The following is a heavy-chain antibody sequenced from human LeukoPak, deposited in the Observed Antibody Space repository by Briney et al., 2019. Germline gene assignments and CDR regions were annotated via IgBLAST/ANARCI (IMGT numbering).Heavy chain of an antibody. V-gene: IGHV3-48*02. D-gene: IGHD5-18*01. J-gene: IGHJ4*02. CDR2: ITYNSGTI. CDR1: GSTFRSYA. CDR3: ARDSGYSYADDY. Sequence: GGSLRLSCAASGSTFRSYAMQWVRQAPGKGLERVSYITYNSGTIFYADSVKGRFTISRDNAKDSLYLQMSSLRDEDTAVYYCARDSGYSYADDYWGQGILVTVSS.